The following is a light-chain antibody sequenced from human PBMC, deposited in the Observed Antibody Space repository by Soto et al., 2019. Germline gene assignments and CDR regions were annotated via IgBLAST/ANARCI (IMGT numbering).Light chain of an antibody. CDR1: SSNIGADSA. V-gene: IGLV1-40*01. Sequence: QSVLTQSSSVSGAPGHTVIISCTGSSSNIGADSAVHWYQQLPGTAPKLLIFDDNNRPSGVPDRFSGSKSGTSASLAITGLQAEDEADYYCQSYDSTLSAVVFGGGTQLTVL. CDR3: QSYDSTLSAVV. CDR2: DDN. J-gene: IGLJ2*01.